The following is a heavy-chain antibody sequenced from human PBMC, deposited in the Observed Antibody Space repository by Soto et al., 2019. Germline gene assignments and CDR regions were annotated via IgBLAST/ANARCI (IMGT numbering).Heavy chain of an antibody. CDR3: AREVDIVATTRALDY. CDR2: ISYDGSNK. Sequence: VGSLRLSCAASGFTFSSYAVHWVRQAPGKGLEWVAVISYDGSNKYYADSVKGRFTISRDNSKNTLYLQMNSLRAEDTAVYYCAREVDIVATTRALDYWGQGTLVTVSS. D-gene: IGHD5-12*01. J-gene: IGHJ4*02. CDR1: GFTFSSYA. V-gene: IGHV3-30-3*01.